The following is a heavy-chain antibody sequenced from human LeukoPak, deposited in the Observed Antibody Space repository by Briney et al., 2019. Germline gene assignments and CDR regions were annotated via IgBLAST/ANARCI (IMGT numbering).Heavy chain of an antibody. D-gene: IGHD6-6*01. CDR3: ARVFPYSSSSQFDY. V-gene: IGHV3-21*01. CDR1: GFTFSSYS. Sequence: GGSLRLSCAASGFTFSSYSMNWVRQAPGKGLEWVSSISSSSSYIYYADPVQGRFTISRDNAKNSLYLQMNSLRAEDTAVYYCARVFPYSSSSQFDYWGQGTLVTVSS. J-gene: IGHJ4*02. CDR2: ISSSSSYI.